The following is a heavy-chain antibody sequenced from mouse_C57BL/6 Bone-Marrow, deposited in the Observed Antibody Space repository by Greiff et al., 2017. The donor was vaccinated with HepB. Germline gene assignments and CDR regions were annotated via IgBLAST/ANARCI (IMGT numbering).Heavy chain of an antibody. CDR2: INPYNGGT. CDR1: GYTFTDYY. Sequence: EVQLQQSGPVLVKPGASVKMSCKASGYTFTDYYMNWVKQSHGKSLEWIGVINPYNGGTSYNQKFKGKATLTVDKSSSTAYMEINSLTSEDSAVYYCARPYYYGSSYVAYWGQGTLVTVSA. CDR3: ARPYYYGSSYVAY. D-gene: IGHD1-1*01. V-gene: IGHV1-19*01. J-gene: IGHJ3*01.